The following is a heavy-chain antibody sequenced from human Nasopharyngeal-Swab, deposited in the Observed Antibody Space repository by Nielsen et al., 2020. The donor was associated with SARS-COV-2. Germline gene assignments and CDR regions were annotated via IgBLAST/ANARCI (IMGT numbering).Heavy chain of an antibody. CDR3: TTDLLAKNVDYYFDY. Sequence: GESLKISCAASGFTFSSYAMSWVRQAPGKGLEWVGRIKSKTDGGTTDYAAPVKGRFTISRDDSKNTLYLQMNSLKTEDTAVYYCTTDLLAKNVDYYFDYWGQGTLVTVSS. V-gene: IGHV3-15*01. CDR1: GFTFSSYA. J-gene: IGHJ4*02. D-gene: IGHD3/OR15-3a*01. CDR2: IKSKTDGGTT.